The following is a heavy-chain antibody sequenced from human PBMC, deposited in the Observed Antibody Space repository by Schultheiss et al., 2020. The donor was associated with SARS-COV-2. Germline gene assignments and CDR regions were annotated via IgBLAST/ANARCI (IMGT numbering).Heavy chain of an antibody. J-gene: IGHJ4*02. CDR3: ARVGYEFWSGYFAY. D-gene: IGHD3-3*01. CDR1: GGSIRGTNYY. V-gene: IGHV4-39*07. CDR2: INHSGST. Sequence: SQTLSLTCTVSGGSIRGTNYYWSWIRQPPGKGLEWIGEINHSGSTNYNPSLKSRVTISIDTSKNQISLKLSSVTAADTAMYYCARVGYEFWSGYFAYWGQGSLVTVSS.